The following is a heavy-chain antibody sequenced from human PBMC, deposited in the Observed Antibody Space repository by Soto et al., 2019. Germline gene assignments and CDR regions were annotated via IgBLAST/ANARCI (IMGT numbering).Heavy chain of an antibody. Sequence: DVQLLESGGGLVQPGGSLRLSCAASGFTFSSYAMSWVRQAPGKGLEWVSAITDSGGRTYYGDSVKGRFTISRDNSKNRLYLQMNSLRAEDTAVYYCGQERTPVTNRYYYDYWGQGTLVAVSS. CDR1: GFTFSSYA. D-gene: IGHD2-8*01. J-gene: IGHJ4*02. V-gene: IGHV3-23*01. CDR2: ITDSGGRT. CDR3: GQERTPVTNRYYYDY.